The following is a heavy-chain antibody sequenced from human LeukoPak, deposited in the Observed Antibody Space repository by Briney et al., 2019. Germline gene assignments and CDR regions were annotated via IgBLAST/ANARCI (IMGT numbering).Heavy chain of an antibody. CDR2: SGGGGAST. V-gene: IGHV3-23*01. CDR1: GFIFSNYA. D-gene: IGHD6-25*01. CDR3: AKVRGAAARLYYFDY. J-gene: IGHJ4*02. Sequence: GGSLRLSCAASGFIFSNYAMSWVRQAPGKGLECVSTSGGGGASTYYADSVKGRFTISRDNSKNTLYLQMNSLRAGDTAVYYCAKVRGAAARLYYFDYWGQGTLVTVSS.